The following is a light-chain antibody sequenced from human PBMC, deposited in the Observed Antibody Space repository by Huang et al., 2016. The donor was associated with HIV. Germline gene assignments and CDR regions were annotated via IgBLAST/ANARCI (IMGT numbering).Light chain of an antibody. CDR3: QQYNHWPPTT. CDR2: DAS. J-gene: IGKJ1*01. CDR1: QNIING. Sequence: EVVMTQSPATLSVSPGERASLSCRASQNIINGLAWYHQRPGQAPRLLIFDASTRATGIPARFSGSGSGTDFTLTISSLQSEDFAVYYCQQYNHWPPTTFGQGTTVDMK. V-gene: IGKV3-15*01.